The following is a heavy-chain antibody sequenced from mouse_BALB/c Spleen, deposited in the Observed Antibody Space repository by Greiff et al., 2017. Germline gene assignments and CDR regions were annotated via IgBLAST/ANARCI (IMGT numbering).Heavy chain of an antibody. D-gene: IGHD2-1*01. CDR3: ARGGGNYDYAMDY. Sequence: EVKVVESGGGLVKPGGSLKLSCAASGFTFSSYAMSWVRQSPEKRLEWVAEISSGGSYTYYPDTVTGRFTISRDNAKNTLYLEMSSLRSEDTAMYYCARGGGNYDYAMDYWGQGTSVTVSS. CDR2: ISSGGSYT. V-gene: IGHV5-9-4*01. CDR1: GFTFSSYA. J-gene: IGHJ4*01.